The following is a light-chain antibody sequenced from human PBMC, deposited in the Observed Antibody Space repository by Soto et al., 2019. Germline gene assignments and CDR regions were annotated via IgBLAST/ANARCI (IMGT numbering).Light chain of an antibody. CDR3: SSYAGSSVDV. CDR2: EGS. Sequence: QSALTQPASVSGSPGQSITISCTGTSSDVGSYNLVSWYQQHTGKAPKLMIYEGSKRPSGVSNRFSCSKSGNTASLTISGLQAEDDADYYVSSYAGSSVDVFGTGTKLTVL. CDR1: SSDVGSYNL. V-gene: IGLV2-23*01. J-gene: IGLJ1*01.